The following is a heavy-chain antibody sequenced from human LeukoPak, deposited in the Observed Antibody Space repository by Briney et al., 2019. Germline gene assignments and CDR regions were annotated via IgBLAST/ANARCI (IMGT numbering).Heavy chain of an antibody. J-gene: IGHJ5*01. CDR3: ARGGWSLDS. Sequence: PSETLSLTCTVSGGSISSYYWSWIRQPPGKGLEWIGYIYYSGSTNYNPSFKRRVTISVDTSKNQFSLKLTSVTAADTAVYYCARGGWSLDSWGQGTLVTVSS. V-gene: IGHV4-59*01. CDR1: GGSISSYY. CDR2: IYYSGST.